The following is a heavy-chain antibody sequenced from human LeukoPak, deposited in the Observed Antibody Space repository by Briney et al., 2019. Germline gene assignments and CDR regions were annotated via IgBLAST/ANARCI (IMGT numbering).Heavy chain of an antibody. CDR3: ARVPHCSSNSCQAWFDP. CDR1: GGSIRDDY. V-gene: IGHV4-59*01. D-gene: IGHD2-2*01. CDR2: IYYSGST. Sequence: SETLSLTCTFSGGSIRDDYWSWIRQPPGKGLKWIGNIYYSGSTKYNPSLKSRVTISIDTSRNQFSLKLTSVTAADTAVYYCARVPHCSSNSCQAWFDPWGQGTLVTVSS. J-gene: IGHJ5*02.